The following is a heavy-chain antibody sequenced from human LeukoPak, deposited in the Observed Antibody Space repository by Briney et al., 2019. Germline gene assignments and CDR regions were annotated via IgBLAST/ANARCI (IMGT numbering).Heavy chain of an antibody. Sequence: PGGSLRLSCGASGFTFSDYAMLWVRQAPGKGLEGISFISGDRSTIFLADSVRGRFITSRDNAQNSLYLQMNSLRAEDTAVYYCARDRPVVGAIDFWGQGTLVTVSS. D-gene: IGHD1-26*01. V-gene: IGHV3-48*04. CDR3: ARDRPVVGAIDF. CDR2: ISGDRSTI. CDR1: GFTFSDYA. J-gene: IGHJ4*02.